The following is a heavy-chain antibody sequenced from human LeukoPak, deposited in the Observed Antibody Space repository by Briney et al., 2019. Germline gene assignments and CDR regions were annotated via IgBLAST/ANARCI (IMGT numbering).Heavy chain of an antibody. Sequence: SETLSLTCAVYGGSFSGYYWSWIRQPPGKGLEWIGEINHSGSTNYNPSLRSRVTISVDTSKNQFSLKLSSVTAADTAVYYCARGRKLWFGESPYYYYYYGMDVWGQGTTVTVSS. V-gene: IGHV4-34*01. J-gene: IGHJ6*02. CDR2: INHSGST. CDR1: GGSFSGYY. CDR3: ARGRKLWFGESPYYYYYYGMDV. D-gene: IGHD3-10*01.